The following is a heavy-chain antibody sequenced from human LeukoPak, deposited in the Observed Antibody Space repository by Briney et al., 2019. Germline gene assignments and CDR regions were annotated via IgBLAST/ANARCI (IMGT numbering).Heavy chain of an antibody. V-gene: IGHV3-23*01. CDR1: GFTFSSYA. Sequence: GGSLRLSCAASGFTFSSYAMDWVRQAPGKGLEWASSISGSGDNTNYADSVRGRFTISRDNSKKTLSLQMNNLREEDTAIYYCAKVRRPTVAATDDFDVWGQGTMVTVSS. D-gene: IGHD4-23*01. CDR2: ISGSGDNT. CDR3: AKVRRPTVAATDDFDV. J-gene: IGHJ3*01.